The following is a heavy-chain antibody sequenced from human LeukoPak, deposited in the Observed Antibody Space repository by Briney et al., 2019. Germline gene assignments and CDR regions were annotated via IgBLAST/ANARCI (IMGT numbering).Heavy chain of an antibody. CDR3: AKGYSMIVVPHHSGYYGMDV. CDR1: GFTFSRYT. CDR2: ISGSGGST. Sequence: GGSLRLSCAASGFTFSRYTMNWVRQAPGKGLEWVSAISGSGGSTYYADSVKGRFTISRDNSKNTLYLQMNSLRAEDTAVYYCAKGYSMIVVPHHSGYYGMDVWGQGTTVTVSS. V-gene: IGHV3-23*01. J-gene: IGHJ6*02. D-gene: IGHD3-22*01.